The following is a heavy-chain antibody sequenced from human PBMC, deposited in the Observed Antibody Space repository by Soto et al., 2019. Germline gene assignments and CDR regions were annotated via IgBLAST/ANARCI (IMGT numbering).Heavy chain of an antibody. V-gene: IGHV3-21*06. CDR2: ITNRGTHT. CDR3: ARAHEVAWFDS. CDR1: GFSFSSYT. Sequence: GALRLSCTASGFSFSSYTMNWVRQAPGKGLQWVASITNRGTHTYSADSVKGRFTISRDNDKNSLYLQMNNLRAEDTATYYCARAHEVAWFDSWGLGTLVTVSS. J-gene: IGHJ5*01. D-gene: IGHD2-15*01.